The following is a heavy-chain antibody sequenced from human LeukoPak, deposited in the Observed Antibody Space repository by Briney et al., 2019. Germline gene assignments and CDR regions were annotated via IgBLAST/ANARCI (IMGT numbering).Heavy chain of an antibody. CDR2: IYPGDSDT. CDR3: ARRIGYYDSSGSLDY. V-gene: IGHV5-51*01. J-gene: IGHJ4*02. D-gene: IGHD3-22*01. Sequence: GESLKISCKGSGYKFNNFWIGRVRQTPGKGLEWMGIIYPGDSDTRYSPSFQGQVTISADKSISTAYLQWSSLKASDTAMYYCARRIGYYDSSGSLDYWGQGTLVTVSS. CDR1: GYKFNNFW.